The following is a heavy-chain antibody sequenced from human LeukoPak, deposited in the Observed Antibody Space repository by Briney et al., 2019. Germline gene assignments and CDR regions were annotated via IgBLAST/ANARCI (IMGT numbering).Heavy chain of an antibody. CDR2: IRDDGSRA. V-gene: IGHV3-30*18. J-gene: IGHJ6*02. CDR1: GFIFSDYH. CDR3: AKKLVPYIGSGYGLVV. Sequence: GGSLRLSCTASGFIFSDYHMSWIRQAPGKGLEWVAVIRDDGSRAYYADSLKGRFTVSRDNSESTLFLQMNSLRPEDTAVYYCAKKLVPYIGSGYGLVVWGQGTTVTVSS. D-gene: IGHD3-10*01.